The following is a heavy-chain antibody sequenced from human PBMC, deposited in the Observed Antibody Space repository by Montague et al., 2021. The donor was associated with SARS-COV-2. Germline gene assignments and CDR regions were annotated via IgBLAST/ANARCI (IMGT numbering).Heavy chain of an antibody. CDR3: ARLVVSAASYYYYYYYLDV. D-gene: IGHD2-2*01. CDR1: GGSFSGYY. CDR2: INHSGST. J-gene: IGHJ6*03. Sequence: SETLSLTCAVYGGSFSGYYWSWIRQPPGKGLEWIGEINHSGSTNYNPALKSRVTISVDTSKNQFSLKLSSVTAADTAVYYCARLVVSAASYYYYYYYLDVWGKGTRVTVSS. V-gene: IGHV4-34*01.